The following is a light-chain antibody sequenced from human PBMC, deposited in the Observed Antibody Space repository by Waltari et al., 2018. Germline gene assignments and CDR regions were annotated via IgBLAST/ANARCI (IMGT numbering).Light chain of an antibody. V-gene: IGKV3-20*01. CDR1: QSVGRS. CDR3: QHYVRLPAT. CDR2: GAS. Sequence: EIVLTQSPGTLSLSPGERATLSCWASQSVGRSLAWYQHKPGQAPRFLIYGASIRATGIPDRFSGIGSETDFSLTISRPEPEDLAVYYCQHYVRLPATFGQGTKVEIK. J-gene: IGKJ1*01.